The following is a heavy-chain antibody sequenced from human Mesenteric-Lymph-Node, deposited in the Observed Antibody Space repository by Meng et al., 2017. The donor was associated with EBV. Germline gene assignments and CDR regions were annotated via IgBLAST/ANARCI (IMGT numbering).Heavy chain of an antibody. CDR2: VYHTGSA. J-gene: IGHJ4*02. CDR3: ARVGYNYVYYFDF. Sequence: QVQLQESGPGLGKPSGTLSLPCAVSGDSISSSNWWNWVRQPPGKRLEWIGEVYHTGSANYNPSLKSRVIIAVDKSNNQFSLRLSSVTAADTAVYYCARVGYNYVYYFDFWGQGTLVTVSS. V-gene: IGHV4-4*02. CDR1: GDSISSSNW. D-gene: IGHD5-24*01.